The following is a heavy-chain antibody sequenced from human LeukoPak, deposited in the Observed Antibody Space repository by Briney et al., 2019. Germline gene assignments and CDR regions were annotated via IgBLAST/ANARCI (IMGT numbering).Heavy chain of an antibody. J-gene: IGHJ2*01. CDR1: GFTFSSYA. CDR3: AKPLYYDSSGRSFFWYFDL. Sequence: GGSLRLSCAASGFTFSSYAMSWVRQAPGKGLEWVSAISGSGGSTYYADSVKGRFPISRDNSKNTLYLQMNSLRAEDTAVYYCAKPLYYDSSGRSFFWYFDLWGRGTLVTVSS. D-gene: IGHD3-22*01. V-gene: IGHV3-23*01. CDR2: ISGSGGST.